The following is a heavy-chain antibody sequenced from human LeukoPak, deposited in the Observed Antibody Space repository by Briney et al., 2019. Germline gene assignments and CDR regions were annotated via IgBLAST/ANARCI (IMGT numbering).Heavy chain of an antibody. V-gene: IGHV3-23*01. J-gene: IGHJ4*02. CDR3: AKDRGVISDY. D-gene: IGHD3-10*01. CDR1: GFTFSNYG. Sequence: GGTLRLSCAASGFTFSNYGMSWVRQAPGKGLEWVSSISGSGDSTYYADSVKGRFTISRDNSKNTLYLQMNSLRAEDTAVYYCAKDRGVISDYWGQGTLVTVSS. CDR2: ISGSGDST.